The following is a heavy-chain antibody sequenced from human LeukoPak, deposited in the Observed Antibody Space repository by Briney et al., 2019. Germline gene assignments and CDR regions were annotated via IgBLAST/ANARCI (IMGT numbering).Heavy chain of an antibody. Sequence: PGGSLRLSCAASGFTFSSHWVHWVRQAPGKGLVWVSRISGDGSITAYADSMKGRLTISRDNAKNTLYLQMNSLRAEDTAVYYCARDHSPGWFDPWGQGTLVTVSS. J-gene: IGHJ5*02. CDR3: ARDHSPGWFDP. D-gene: IGHD4-11*01. V-gene: IGHV3-74*01. CDR2: ISGDGSIT. CDR1: GFTFSSHW.